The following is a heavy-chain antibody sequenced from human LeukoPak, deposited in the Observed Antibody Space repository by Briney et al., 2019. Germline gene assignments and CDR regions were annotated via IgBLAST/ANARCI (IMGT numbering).Heavy chain of an antibody. V-gene: IGHV3-23*01. J-gene: IGHJ4*02. CDR3: AKDSIYGDGKWDIDY. CDR1: GFNFRMYA. D-gene: IGHD1-26*01. Sequence: GGSLRLSCAASGFNFRMYAMSWVRLAPGKGLEWVSGIVGDGSSTYYADSVKGRFTISKDYSKNTLSLQMNSLSAEDTAMYYCAKDSIYGDGKWDIDYWGQGTLVTVSS. CDR2: IVGDGSST.